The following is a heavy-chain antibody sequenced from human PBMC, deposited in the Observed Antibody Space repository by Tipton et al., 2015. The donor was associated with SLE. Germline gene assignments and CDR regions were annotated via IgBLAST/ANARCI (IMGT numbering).Heavy chain of an antibody. CDR2: IHSGGRI. CDR1: GFTVSSNY. Sequence: VQLVQSGGGLVQPGGSLRLSCAASGFTVSSNYMGWVRQAPGKGLEWASTIHSGGRIYYADSVKGRFTISRHNSKNTLFLQMNSLRAEDTAVYYCVRAQSWGYDAFDVWGQGTMVTVSS. J-gene: IGHJ3*01. CDR3: VRAQSWGYDAFDV. D-gene: IGHD3-16*01. V-gene: IGHV3-53*04.